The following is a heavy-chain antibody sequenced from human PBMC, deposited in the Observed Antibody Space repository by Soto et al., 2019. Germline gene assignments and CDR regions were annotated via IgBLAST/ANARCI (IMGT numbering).Heavy chain of an antibody. CDR3: AGQTFTIAAASYGRSNRFDP. V-gene: IGHV4-39*01. CDR2: IYFTGNT. Sequence: SETLSLTCTASGGSITSSSHFWGWVRQPPGKGLEWIGTIYFTGNTYYTPSLKSRLTMSIDTSKNEFSLRLNSVTAADTAVYYCAGQTFTIAAASYGRSNRFDPWGQGTLVTVSS. CDR1: GGSITSSSHF. J-gene: IGHJ5*02. D-gene: IGHD6-25*01.